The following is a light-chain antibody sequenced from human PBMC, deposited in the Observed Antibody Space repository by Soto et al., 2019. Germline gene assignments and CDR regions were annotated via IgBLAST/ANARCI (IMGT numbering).Light chain of an antibody. J-gene: IGLJ1*01. CDR2: DVI. CDR1: SSDIGAYNF. CDR3: CSYAGSYTHV. Sequence: QSALTQPRSVSGSPGQSVTISCTGTSSDIGAYNFVSWYQQHPDKAPKLMIYDVIKRPSGVPDRFSGSKSGNTASLTIYGLQAEDEADYYCCSYAGSYTHVSGTGTKVTVL. V-gene: IGLV2-11*01.